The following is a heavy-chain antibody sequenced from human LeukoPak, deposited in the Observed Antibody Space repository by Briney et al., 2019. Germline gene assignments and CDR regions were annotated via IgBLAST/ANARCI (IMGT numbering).Heavy chain of an antibody. D-gene: IGHD1-26*01. J-gene: IGHJ1*01. Sequence: PGGSLRLSCAASGLTVSNNRLSWVRQAPEMGLEWVSTIYSDGNTYYPDSVKGRFTISRDGSKNTLYLQLNSLRTEDTAIYYCVREREGSNSEHWGQGTLVTVSS. CDR2: IYSDGNT. V-gene: IGHV3-53*01. CDR3: VREREGSNSEH. CDR1: GLTVSNNR.